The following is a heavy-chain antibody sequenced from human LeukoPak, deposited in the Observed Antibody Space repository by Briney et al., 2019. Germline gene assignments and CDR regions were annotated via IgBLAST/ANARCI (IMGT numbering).Heavy chain of an antibody. V-gene: IGHV4-30-2*01. CDR3: ARGRFYYYGSGSFVFDY. CDR1: GGSISSGGYY. D-gene: IGHD3-10*01. CDR2: INHSGST. Sequence: SQTLSLTCTVSGGSISSGGYYWSWIRQPPGKGLEWIGEINHSGSTNYNPSLKSRVTISVDTSKNQFSLKLSSVTAADTAVYYCARGRFYYYGSGSFVFDYWGQGTLVTVSS. J-gene: IGHJ4*02.